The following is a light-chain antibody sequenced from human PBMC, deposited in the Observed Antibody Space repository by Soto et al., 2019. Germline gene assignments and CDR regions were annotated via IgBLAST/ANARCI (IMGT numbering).Light chain of an antibody. Sequence: DIQMTQPPSSVSASIGDTVTITCRASQDINVYLNWYQQKPGEVPKLLIYSASSLHSGVPSRFTGSGSETDFTLTIRSLQPEDFATYYCQHGYVAPYNFGQGTKVDIK. J-gene: IGKJ2*01. V-gene: IGKV1-39*01. CDR1: QDINVY. CDR2: SAS. CDR3: QHGYVAPYN.